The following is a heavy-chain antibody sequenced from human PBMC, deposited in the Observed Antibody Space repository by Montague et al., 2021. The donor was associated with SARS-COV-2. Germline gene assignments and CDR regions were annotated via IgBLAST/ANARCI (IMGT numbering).Heavy chain of an antibody. CDR2: ITHGGST. Sequence: SETLSLTCAVYGGSLSGFYWTWIRQAPGKGLEWVGEITHGGSTSYSPALKSRVTISVDTSKNQFSLKLSSVTAADTAVYYCARHPPWIQLWFPVFDYWGQGTLVTVSS. D-gene: IGHD5-18*01. J-gene: IGHJ4*02. V-gene: IGHV4-34*01. CDR3: ARHPPWIQLWFPVFDY. CDR1: GGSLSGFY.